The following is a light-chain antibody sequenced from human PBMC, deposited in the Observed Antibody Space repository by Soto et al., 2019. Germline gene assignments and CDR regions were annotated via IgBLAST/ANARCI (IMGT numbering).Light chain of an antibody. CDR1: QRVSNH. V-gene: IGKV3-15*01. CDR3: HQYNNWPWT. CDR2: AAS. J-gene: IGKJ1*01. Sequence: ETVMTQSPVTVSVCTGDTSTLSCRASQRVSNHFAWYQQKPGQAPRLLIYAASTRAAGVPVRFSGSGSETEFTLTIRSLQSEDFALYYCHQYNNWPWTFGQGTKVDIK.